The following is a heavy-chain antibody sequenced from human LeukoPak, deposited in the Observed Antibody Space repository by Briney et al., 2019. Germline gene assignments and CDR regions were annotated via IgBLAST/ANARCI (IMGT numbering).Heavy chain of an antibody. J-gene: IGHJ4*02. V-gene: IGHV1-8*03. CDR2: MNPNSGNT. D-gene: IGHD3-22*01. CDR3: ARGGGDSSGYEFDY. Sequence: GASVKVPCKASGYTFTSYDINWVRQATGQGLEWMGWMNPNSGNTGYAQKFQGRVTITRNTSISTAYMELSSQRSEDTAVYYWARGGGDSSGYEFDYWGQGTLVTVSS. CDR1: GYTFTSYD.